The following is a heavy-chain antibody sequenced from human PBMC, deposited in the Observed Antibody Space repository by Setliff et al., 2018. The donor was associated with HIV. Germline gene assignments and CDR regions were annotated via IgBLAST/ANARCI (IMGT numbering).Heavy chain of an antibody. CDR3: YMDV. J-gene: IGHJ6*03. Sequence: GASVKVSCKASGGSFNSFAISWVRQAPGQGLEWMGGIIPIFGTARYAQKFQGRVTITAADSAVYYCARLGDNSDWRSNYFFYYMDVWGKGTTVTVSS. CDR2: IIPIFGTA. V-gene: IGHV1-69*13. D-gene: IGHD3-22*01. CDR1: GGSFNSFA.